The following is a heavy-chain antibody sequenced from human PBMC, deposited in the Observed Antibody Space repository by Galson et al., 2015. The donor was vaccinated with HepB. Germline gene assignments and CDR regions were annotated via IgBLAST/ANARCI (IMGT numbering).Heavy chain of an antibody. CDR3: ARGVAPYYYDYGMDV. D-gene: IGHD3-10*01. CDR1: GFIFSNYD. Sequence: SLRLSCAASGFIFSNYDIHWVRQAAGKGLEWVSGIGAVGDPYYAGSVKGRFTISRESAKNSLYLQMNSLKAGDTAVYYCARGVAPYYYDYGMDVWGQGTTVTVSS. J-gene: IGHJ6*02. V-gene: IGHV3-13*05. CDR2: IGAVGDP.